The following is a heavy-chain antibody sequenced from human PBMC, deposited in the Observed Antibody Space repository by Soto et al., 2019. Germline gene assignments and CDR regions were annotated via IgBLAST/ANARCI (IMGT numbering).Heavy chain of an antibody. Sequence: GGSLRLSCAASGFTFRNFGMQWVRQAPGKGLEWVASISYVGNTKYSTDSVKGRLIISRDDSKNSVYLQMSSLKTEDTALYYCVRTIQPGTTTYFDNWGQGTLVTVSS. V-gene: IGHV3-30*03. CDR3: VRTIQPGTTTYFDN. J-gene: IGHJ4*02. D-gene: IGHD1-1*01. CDR2: ISYVGNTK. CDR1: GFTFRNFG.